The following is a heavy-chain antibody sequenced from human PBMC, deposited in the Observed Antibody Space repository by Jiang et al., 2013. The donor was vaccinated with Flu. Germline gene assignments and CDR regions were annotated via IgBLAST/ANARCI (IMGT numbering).Heavy chain of an antibody. CDR2: TYYRSKWYN. Sequence: GDSVSSNSAAWNWIRQSPSRGLEWLGRTYYRSKWYNDYAVSVKSRITINVDTSKNQFSLQLNSVTPEDTAVYYCARHYSSDRWDWFDPWGQGTLVTVSS. CDR3: ARHYSSDRWDWFDP. D-gene: IGHD6-19*01. J-gene: IGHJ5*02. V-gene: IGHV6-1*01. CDR1: GDSVSSNSAA.